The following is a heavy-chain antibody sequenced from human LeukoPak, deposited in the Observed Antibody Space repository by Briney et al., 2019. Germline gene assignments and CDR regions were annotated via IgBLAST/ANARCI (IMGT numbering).Heavy chain of an antibody. Sequence: SETLSLTCTVSGGSISSYYWSWIRQPAGKGLEWVERIYTSGSTNYNPSPKSRVTMSVDTSKNQFSLKLSSVTAADTAVYYCARGHSSGWYEREEYFQHWGQGTLVTVSS. CDR1: GGSISSYY. CDR3: ARGHSSGWYEREEYFQH. CDR2: IYTSGST. D-gene: IGHD6-19*01. J-gene: IGHJ1*01. V-gene: IGHV4-4*07.